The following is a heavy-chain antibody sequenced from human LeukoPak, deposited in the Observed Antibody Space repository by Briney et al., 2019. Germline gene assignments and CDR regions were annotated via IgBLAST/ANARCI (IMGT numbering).Heavy chain of an antibody. Sequence: PSETLSLTCTVSGGSISSYYWSWIRQPPGKGLEWIGYIYYSGSTNYNPSLKSRVTISVDTSKNQFSLKLSSVTAADTAVYYCASQSRVPYYYGSGSYSFPYYYGMDVWGQGTTVTVSS. CDR3: ASQSRVPYYYGSGSYSFPYYYGMDV. D-gene: IGHD3-10*01. CDR1: GGSISSYY. V-gene: IGHV4-59*08. J-gene: IGHJ6*02. CDR2: IYYSGST.